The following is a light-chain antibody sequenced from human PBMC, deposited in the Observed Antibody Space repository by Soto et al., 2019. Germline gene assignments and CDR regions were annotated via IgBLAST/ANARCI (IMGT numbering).Light chain of an antibody. CDR1: ESVAGN. V-gene: IGKV3-15*01. CDR3: QQYNTWPQS. J-gene: IGKJ3*01. Sequence: IVMTQSPAPLSVSPGERATLSCRASESVAGNLAWYQKKPGQTPRLLIFAASTRATGSPARFSGSGSGTDCTLTITSLQSEDFAVYYCQQYNTWPQSFGPGTIVDV. CDR2: AAS.